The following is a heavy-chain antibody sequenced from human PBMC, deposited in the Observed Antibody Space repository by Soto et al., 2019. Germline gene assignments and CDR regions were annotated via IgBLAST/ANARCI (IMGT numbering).Heavy chain of an antibody. J-gene: IGHJ4*02. CDR3: AADIPSQGRGEFDF. CDR1: GFSFTNAW. Sequence: EAQLVEYGGGLVKTGESLRLSCSAAGFSFTNAWINWVRQAPGKGLEWVAHIKGQIDYEATDYAAPVRGRFTFSRDDSTNTVYLQMNSLKADDTAVYYCAADIPSQGRGEFDFWGQGTQVTVSS. V-gene: IGHV3-15*07. CDR2: IKGQIDYEAT. D-gene: IGHD5-12*01.